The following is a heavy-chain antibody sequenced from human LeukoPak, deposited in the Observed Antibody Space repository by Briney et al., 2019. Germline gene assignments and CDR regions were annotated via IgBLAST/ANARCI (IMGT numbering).Heavy chain of an antibody. D-gene: IGHD6-19*01. J-gene: IGHJ4*02. CDR1: GFIFSFYC. Sequence: PGGSLRLSCAASGFIFSFYCMHWVRQAPGKGLEWVAVISYDGSNKYYADSVKGRFTISRDNSKNTLYLQMNSLRAEDTAVYYCAREGQGSGWYYFDYWGQGTLVTVSS. CDR3: AREGQGSGWYYFDY. CDR2: ISYDGSNK. V-gene: IGHV3-30*03.